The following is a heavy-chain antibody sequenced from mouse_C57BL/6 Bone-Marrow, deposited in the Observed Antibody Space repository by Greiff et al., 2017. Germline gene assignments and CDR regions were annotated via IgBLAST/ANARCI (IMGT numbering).Heavy chain of an antibody. Sequence: QLQESGPELVKPGASVKLSCKASGYTFTSYDINWVKQRPGQGLEWIGWIYPRDGSTKYNEKFKGKATLTVDTSSSTAYMELHSLTSEDSAVYFCAREVDYGNYVWFAYWGQGTLVTVSA. J-gene: IGHJ3*01. D-gene: IGHD2-1*01. CDR1: GYTFTSYD. V-gene: IGHV1-85*01. CDR3: AREVDYGNYVWFAY. CDR2: IYPRDGST.